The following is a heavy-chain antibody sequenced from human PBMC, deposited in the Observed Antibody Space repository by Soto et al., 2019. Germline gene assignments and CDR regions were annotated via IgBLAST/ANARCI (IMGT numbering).Heavy chain of an antibody. CDR3: ARDHVAKWAPGSAMVNYYYGMDA. D-gene: IGHD5-18*01. V-gene: IGHV1-18*04. CDR1: GYTFTSYG. CDR2: ISVDDGDT. Sequence: QVQLVQSGAEVKKPGASVKVSCKASGYTFTSYGISWVRQAPGQGLEWMGWISVDDGDTNYAQNFQGRVTMSTDTSTSTAYMVMRSLRSDDTAVYYCARDHVAKWAPGSAMVNYYYGMDAWGQGTTVTVSS. J-gene: IGHJ6*01.